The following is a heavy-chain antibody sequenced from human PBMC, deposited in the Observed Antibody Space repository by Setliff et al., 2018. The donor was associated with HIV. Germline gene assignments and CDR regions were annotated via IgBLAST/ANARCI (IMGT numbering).Heavy chain of an antibody. J-gene: IGHJ6*02. V-gene: IGHV1-46*01. D-gene: IGHD6-13*01. Sequence: ASVKVSCKASGYTFTNYFVHWVRQAPGQGLEWMGIIDPSGGSTNYAQKFQGRLTMTSDTFTSTVYMELSSLRSDDTAVYYCASSWSRVPYYGMDVWGQGTTVTV. CDR1: GYTFTNYF. CDR2: IDPSGGST. CDR3: ASSWSRVPYYGMDV.